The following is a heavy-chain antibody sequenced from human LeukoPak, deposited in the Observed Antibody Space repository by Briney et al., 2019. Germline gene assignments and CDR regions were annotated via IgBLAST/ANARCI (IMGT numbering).Heavy chain of an antibody. CDR2: ISAYNGNT. J-gene: IGHJ4*02. CDR3: ARGAPPLRYFVWFDLGYFDY. V-gene: IGHV1-18*04. Sequence: GASVKVSRKASGYTFTSYGISWVRQAPGQGLEWMGWISAYNGNTNYAQKLQGRVTMTTDTSTSTAYMELRSLRSDDTAVYYCARGAPPLRYFVWFDLGYFDYWGQGTLVTVSS. CDR1: GYTFTSYG. D-gene: IGHD3-9*01.